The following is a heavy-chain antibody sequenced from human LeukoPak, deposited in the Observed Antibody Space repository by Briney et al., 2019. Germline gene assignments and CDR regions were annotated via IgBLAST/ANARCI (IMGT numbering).Heavy chain of an antibody. V-gene: IGHV4-39*07. CDR1: GGSISSYY. D-gene: IGHD6-13*01. CDR2: IYYSGSI. J-gene: IGHJ3*02. CDR3: ARDGYSIIGRAFDI. Sequence: SETLSLTCTVSGGSISSYYWGWIRQPPGKGLEWIGSIYYSGSIYYNPSLKSRVTISVDTSKNQFSLKLSSVTAADTAVYYCARDGYSIIGRAFDIWGQGTMVTVSS.